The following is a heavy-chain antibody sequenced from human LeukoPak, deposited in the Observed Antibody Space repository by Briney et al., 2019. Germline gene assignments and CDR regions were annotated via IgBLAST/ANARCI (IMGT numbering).Heavy chain of an antibody. CDR2: IYHSGST. Sequence: SETLSLTCAVSGGSISSSNWWSWVRQPPGKGLEWIGEIYHSGSTNYNPSLKSRVTISVDKSKNQFSLKLSSVTAADTAVYYRARGPTIEAATFDYWGQGTLVTVSS. CDR1: GGSISSSNW. J-gene: IGHJ4*02. D-gene: IGHD6-13*01. CDR3: ARGPTIEAATFDY. V-gene: IGHV4-4*02.